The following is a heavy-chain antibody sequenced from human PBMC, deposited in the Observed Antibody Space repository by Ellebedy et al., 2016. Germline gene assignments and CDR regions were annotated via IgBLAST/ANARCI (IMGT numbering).Heavy chain of an antibody. D-gene: IGHD6-13*01. CDR1: GFTFSSYW. Sequence: ETLSLTCAASGFTFSSYWMSWVRQAPGKGLEWVANIKQDGSEKYYVDSVKGRFTISRDNAKNSLYLQMNSLRAEDTAVYYCARDKGIADNDYWGQGTLVTVSS. J-gene: IGHJ4*02. CDR3: ARDKGIADNDY. V-gene: IGHV3-7*01. CDR2: IKQDGSEK.